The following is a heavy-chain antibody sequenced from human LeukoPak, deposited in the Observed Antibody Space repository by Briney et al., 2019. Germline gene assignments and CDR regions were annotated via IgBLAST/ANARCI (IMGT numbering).Heavy chain of an antibody. J-gene: IGHJ3*02. V-gene: IGHV4-59*12. CDR2: MYYSGSA. D-gene: IGHD2-15*01. CDR1: GLSISSYY. Sequence: AETLSLTCTVCGLSISSYYGRWLRQPPGKGVEGVGYMYYSGSADYHPSLKSRVTMSVDTSKNQFSLKLSSVTAADTAVYYCARGRYCSADICSGGDAFDIWGQGTMVSVSS. CDR3: ARGRYCSADICSGGDAFDI.